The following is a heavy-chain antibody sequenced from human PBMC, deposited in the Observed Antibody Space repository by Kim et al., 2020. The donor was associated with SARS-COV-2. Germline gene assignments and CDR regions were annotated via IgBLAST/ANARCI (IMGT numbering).Heavy chain of an antibody. J-gene: IGHJ4*02. CDR3: ARGGGAGGPGGY. Sequence: GGSLRLSCAASGFSVSSDYMSWVRQAPGKGLEWVSVLYSGGGAYYADSVKGRFSISRDNSKNTLFLQMNSLRVDDTAVYFCARGGGAGGPGGYWGQGTLVTVSS. CDR1: GFSVSSDY. V-gene: IGHV3-53*01. CDR2: LYSGGGA. D-gene: IGHD3-16*01.